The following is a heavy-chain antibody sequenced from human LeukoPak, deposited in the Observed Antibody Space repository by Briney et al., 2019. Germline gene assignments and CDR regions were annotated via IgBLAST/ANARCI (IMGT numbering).Heavy chain of an antibody. V-gene: IGHV4-4*07. Sequence: SETLSLTCTVSSDSISSYYWSWIRQPAGKGLEWIGRIYTSGSTNYNPSLKSRVTMSVDTSKNQFSLKLSSVTAADTAVYYCAREAPYYDFWSGYYVSFDYWGQGTLVTVSS. J-gene: IGHJ4*02. CDR2: IYTSGST. D-gene: IGHD3-3*01. CDR3: AREAPYYDFWSGYYVSFDY. CDR1: SDSISSYY.